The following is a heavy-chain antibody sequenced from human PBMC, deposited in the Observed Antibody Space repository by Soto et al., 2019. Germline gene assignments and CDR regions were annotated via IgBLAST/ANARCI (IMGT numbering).Heavy chain of an antibody. V-gene: IGHV1-18*01. D-gene: IGHD3-22*01. CDR3: VRDRDSTPWYSLDY. CDR2: ISTYNGNT. J-gene: IGHJ4*02. CDR1: GYTFTSYG. Sequence: QVQLVQSGAEVKKPGASMKVACKASGYTFTSYGISWVRQAPGQGLEWRGWISTYNGNTNYAQKLQDRGTMTTDTTTSKANREWRGLRSCDTAVYYCVRDRDSTPWYSLDYGGQGTLAPVS.